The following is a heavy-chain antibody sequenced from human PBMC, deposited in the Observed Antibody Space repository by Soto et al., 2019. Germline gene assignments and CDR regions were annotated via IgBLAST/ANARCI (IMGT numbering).Heavy chain of an antibody. V-gene: IGHV4-59*01. CDR2: IYYSGST. CDR3: ARGVGRGWNYYDSSGYPDC. D-gene: IGHD3-22*01. Sequence: SETLSLTCTVSGGSISSYYWSWIRQPPGKGLEWIGYIYYSGSTNYNPSLKSRVTISVDTSKNQFSLKLSSVTAADTAVYYCARGVGRGWNYYDSSGYPDCWGQGTLVTVSS. J-gene: IGHJ4*02. CDR1: GGSISSYY.